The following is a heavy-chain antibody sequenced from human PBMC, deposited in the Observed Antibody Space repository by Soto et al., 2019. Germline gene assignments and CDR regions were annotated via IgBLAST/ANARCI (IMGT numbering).Heavy chain of an antibody. CDR1: GFTFSSYS. J-gene: IGHJ5*02. CDR2: ISSSSSYI. CDR3: ARASRGGYDFWSGYYSSWFDP. Sequence: GGSLRLSCAASGFTFSSYSTNWVRQAPGKGLEWVSSISSSSSYIYYADSVKGRFTISRDNAKNSLYLQMNSLRAEDTAVYYRARASRGGYDFWSGYYSSWFDPWGQGTLVTVSS. V-gene: IGHV3-21*01. D-gene: IGHD3-3*01.